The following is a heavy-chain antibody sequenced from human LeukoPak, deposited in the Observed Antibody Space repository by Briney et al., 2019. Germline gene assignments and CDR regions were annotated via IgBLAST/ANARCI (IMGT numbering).Heavy chain of an antibody. Sequence: GRSLRLSCAASGFTFSSYAMHWVRQAPGKGLEWVAVISYDGSNKYYADSVKGRFTISRDNSKNTLYLQMNSLRAEDTAVYYCARDINIAAAGTYYYYYYMDVWGKGTTVTVSS. D-gene: IGHD6-13*01. CDR2: ISYDGSNK. V-gene: IGHV3-30*04. J-gene: IGHJ6*03. CDR3: ARDINIAAAGTYYYYYYMDV. CDR1: GFTFSSYA.